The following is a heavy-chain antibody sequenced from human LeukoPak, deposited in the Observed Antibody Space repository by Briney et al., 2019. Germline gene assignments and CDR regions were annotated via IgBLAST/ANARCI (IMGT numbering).Heavy chain of an antibody. CDR3: ARADTSMITPQNAFDL. J-gene: IGHJ3*01. V-gene: IGHV1-18*01. D-gene: IGHD5-18*01. CDR2: ISTYNRNT. CDR1: GYSFTNYG. Sequence: SVKVSCKASGYSFTNYGISWVRQAPGQGLEWMGWISTYNRNTKYAEKFQGRVTMTTDTSTSTAYMDLRSLRSDDTATYYCARADTSMITPQNAFDLWGQGTVVTVSS.